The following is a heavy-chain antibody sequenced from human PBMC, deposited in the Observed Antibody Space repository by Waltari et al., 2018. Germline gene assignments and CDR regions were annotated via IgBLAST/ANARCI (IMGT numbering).Heavy chain of an antibody. V-gene: IGHV3-53*02. CDR3: ARDSSLDAFDI. D-gene: IGHD2-15*01. CDR1: GSSGSSHY. CDR2: IYSGCST. Sequence: EVQLGATGGGMSQPGGSLRISCAACGSSGSSHYMSWFRQSPGKGLDWVSVIYSGCSTYYADSVKGRFTISRDNSKNTLYLQINSLRAEDTAVYYCARDSSLDAFDIWGQGTMVTVSS. J-gene: IGHJ3*02.